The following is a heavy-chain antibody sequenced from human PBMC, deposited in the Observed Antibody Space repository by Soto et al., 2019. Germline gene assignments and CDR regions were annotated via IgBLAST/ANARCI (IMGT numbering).Heavy chain of an antibody. V-gene: IGHV1-18*01. CDR1: GYTFTSYG. CDR3: AREVVVVPAAIYYYYMDV. J-gene: IGHJ6*03. CDR2: ISAYNGNT. Sequence: ASVKVSCKASGYTFTSYGISWVRQAPGQGLEWMGWISAYNGNTNYAQKLQGRVTMTTDTSTSTAYMELRSLRSDDTAVYYCAREVVVVPAAIYYYYMDVWGKGTTVTVSS. D-gene: IGHD2-2*01.